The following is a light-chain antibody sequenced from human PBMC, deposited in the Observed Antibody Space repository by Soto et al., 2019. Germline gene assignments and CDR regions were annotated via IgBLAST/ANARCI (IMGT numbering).Light chain of an antibody. CDR1: QSVSSSY. CDR3: QQYGSSPWT. V-gene: IGKV3-20*01. CDR2: GAS. J-gene: IGKJ1*01. Sequence: IVITQSTATLSVSPGERATLSCRSSQSVSSSYLAWYQQKPGQAPRLLIYGASSRATGIPDRFSGSGSGTDFTLTISRLEPEDFAVYYCQQYGSSPWTFGQGTKVDI.